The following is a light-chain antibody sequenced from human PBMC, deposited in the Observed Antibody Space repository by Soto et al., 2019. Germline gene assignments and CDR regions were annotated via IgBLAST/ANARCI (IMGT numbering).Light chain of an antibody. V-gene: IGLV2-14*01. CDR1: SSDIGTYNY. J-gene: IGLJ1*01. Sequence: QSVLAQPASESGSPGQSITISCIGTSSDIGTYNYVSWYQQHPGKAPKLMLYEVSNRPSGVSNRFSGSKSGITASLTISGLQAEDEADYYCSSYTASTTNYVLGNGTKVTVL. CDR3: SSYTASTTNYV. CDR2: EVS.